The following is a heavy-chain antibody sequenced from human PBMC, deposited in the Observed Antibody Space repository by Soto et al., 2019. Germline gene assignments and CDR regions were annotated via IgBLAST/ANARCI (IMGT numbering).Heavy chain of an antibody. J-gene: IGHJ1*01. D-gene: IGHD1-26*01. CDR1: GGSISSSNW. CDR3: AKEEGGTKVRESFHH. V-gene: IGHV4-4*02. Sequence: QVQLQESGPGLVKPSGTLSLTCAVSGGSISSSNWWSWVRQPPGKGLEWIGEILHSGNTNYNPSLRSRVTISVDESKNQFSLRLRSVTAADTAVYYCAKEEGGTKVRESFHHWGQGTLVTVSS. CDR2: ILHSGNT.